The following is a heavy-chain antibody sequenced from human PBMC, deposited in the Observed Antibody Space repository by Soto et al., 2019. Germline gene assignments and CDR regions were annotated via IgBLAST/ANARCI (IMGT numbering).Heavy chain of an antibody. V-gene: IGHV3-74*03. CDR2: INGDGTDT. D-gene: IGHD3-16*01. Sequence: EVRLVESGGGLVQPGGSLRLYCADSGFTFRMYWMHWVRQAPGKVLLWVSRINGDGTDTTYADSVKGRFTISRDNAKNTVDLQMNGLRAEDTAVYYCAREVGRGSGSYYLDYWGQETLGTVSS. CDR3: AREVGRGSGSYYLDY. J-gene: IGHJ4*02. CDR1: GFTFRMYW.